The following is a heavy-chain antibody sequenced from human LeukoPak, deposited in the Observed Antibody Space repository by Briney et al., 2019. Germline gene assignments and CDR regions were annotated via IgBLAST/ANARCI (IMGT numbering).Heavy chain of an antibody. CDR1: GFTFRSYW. V-gene: IGHV3-74*01. D-gene: IGHD3-16*01. CDR3: ARSGGFVDY. J-gene: IGHJ4*02. CDR2: INGDGSSI. Sequence: GGSLRLSCAGSGFTFRSYWMHWVRQDPGKGLVWVARINGDGSSISYADSVKGRFTISRDNAKNTLYLQMNSLRAEDTALYYCARSGGFVDYWGQGTLVTVSS.